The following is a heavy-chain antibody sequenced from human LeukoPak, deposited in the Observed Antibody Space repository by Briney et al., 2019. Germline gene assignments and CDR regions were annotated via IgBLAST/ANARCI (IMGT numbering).Heavy chain of an antibody. Sequence: PGGSLRLSCAASGFTFSSYWMHWVRQAPGKVLVWVSRINSDGSSTSYADSAKGRFTISRDNAKNTLYLQMNSLRAEDTAVYYCARVYYYDSSGRWDFDYWGQGTLVTVSS. CDR1: GFTFSSYW. CDR2: INSDGSST. CDR3: ARVYYYDSSGRWDFDY. V-gene: IGHV3-74*01. J-gene: IGHJ4*02. D-gene: IGHD3-22*01.